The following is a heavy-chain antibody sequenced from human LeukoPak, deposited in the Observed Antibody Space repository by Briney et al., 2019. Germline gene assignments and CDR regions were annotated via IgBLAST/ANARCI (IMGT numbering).Heavy chain of an antibody. J-gene: IGHJ4*02. CDR3: ARALGGYDPYYFDY. D-gene: IGHD5-12*01. CDR2: IIPIFGTA. V-gene: IGHV1-69*05. Sequence: ASVKVSCKASGGTFSSYAISWVRQAPGQGLEWMGGIIPIFGTANYAQKFQGRVTSTTDESTSTAYMELSSLRSEDTAVYYCARALGGYDPYYFDYWGQGTLVTVSS. CDR1: GGTFSSYA.